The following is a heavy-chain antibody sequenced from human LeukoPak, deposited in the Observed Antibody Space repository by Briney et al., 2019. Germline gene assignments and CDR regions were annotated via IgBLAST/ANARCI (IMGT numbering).Heavy chain of an antibody. CDR1: GFTFSSYW. D-gene: IGHD6-19*01. CDR3: ARLIRTSGWYRDH. Sequence: PGGSLRLSCAASGFTFSSYWMSWVRQAPGKGLEWVANIKQDGSEKYYVDSVKGRFTVSRDNAKNSLYLQMNSLRAEDTAVYYCARLIRTSGWYRDHWGLGTLVTVSS. CDR2: IKQDGSEK. V-gene: IGHV3-7*01. J-gene: IGHJ4*02.